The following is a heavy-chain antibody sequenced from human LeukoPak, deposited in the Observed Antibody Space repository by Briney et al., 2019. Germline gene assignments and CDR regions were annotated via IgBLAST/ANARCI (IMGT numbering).Heavy chain of an antibody. CDR2: IYPADSDT. CDR1: GYSFTSYW. D-gene: IGHD5-12*01. CDR3: ARFNYGSAYAAGSAFDI. V-gene: IGHV5-51*01. J-gene: IGHJ3*02. Sequence: PGESLKISCKGSGYSFTSYWIGWVRQMPGKGLEWMGIIYPADSDTRYSTSFQGQVTISADKSISTAYLQWSSLKASDTAMYYCARFNYGSAYAAGSAFDIWGQGTMVTVSS.